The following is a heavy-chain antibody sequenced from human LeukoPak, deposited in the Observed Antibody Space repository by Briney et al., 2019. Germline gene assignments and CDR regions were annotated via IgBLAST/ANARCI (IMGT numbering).Heavy chain of an antibody. CDR3: ARDELEWSRAARHPRYYYMDV. CDR2: IIPIFDTA. D-gene: IGHD6-6*01. J-gene: IGHJ6*03. Sequence: VASVKVSCKASGGTFSSYAISWVRQAPGQGLEWMGGIIPIFDTANYAQKFQGRVTITADESTSTAYMELSSLRSEDTAVYYCARDELEWSRAARHPRYYYMDVWGKGTTVAVSS. CDR1: GGTFSSYA. V-gene: IGHV1-69*13.